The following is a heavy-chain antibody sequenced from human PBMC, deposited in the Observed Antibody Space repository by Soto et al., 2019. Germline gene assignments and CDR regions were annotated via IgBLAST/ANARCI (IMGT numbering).Heavy chain of an antibody. D-gene: IGHD6-6*01. CDR2: VFSGGTT. CDR1: GFTVSSNY. CDR3: ATYSSSSYYSSMDV. V-gene: IGHV3-66*01. J-gene: IGHJ6*03. Sequence: EVQLVESGGGLVQPGGSLRLSCAASGFTVSSNYMGWVRQAPGEGLEWVSLVFSGGTTYYADSVKGRFTISRDNSKNTLYLQMNSLRSEDTAVYYCATYSSSSYYSSMDVWGKGTTVTVSS.